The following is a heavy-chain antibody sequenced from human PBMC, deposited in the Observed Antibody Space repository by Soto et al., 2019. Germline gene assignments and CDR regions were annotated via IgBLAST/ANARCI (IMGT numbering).Heavy chain of an antibody. CDR2: ISKSGSII. J-gene: IGHJ5*02. Sequence: GGCLRLACSSSGFTFSDYYMSCLRKPPGKGLEWVSYISKSGSIIHFADSVKGRFAISRDNAKNTLYLQMSSLRAEDTAMYYCARDLSPYSDYYDESTSETWFDPWGQGTLVTVSS. V-gene: IGHV3-11*01. CDR1: GFTFSDYY. D-gene: IGHD3-16*01. CDR3: ARDLSPYSDYYDESTSETWFDP.